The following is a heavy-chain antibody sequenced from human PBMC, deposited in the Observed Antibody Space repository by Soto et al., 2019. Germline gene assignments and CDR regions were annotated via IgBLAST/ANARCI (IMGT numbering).Heavy chain of an antibody. CDR2: IYHNVNA. V-gene: IGHV4-61*01. Sequence: SETLSLTCSISGGSVTSGNYYWSWIRQPPGKGLEWIGYIYHNVNADYNPSLKSGVTMSVDTSKNQFSLKVRSVTAADTAVYYCARRAYTTGWDKWFDPWGQGTLVTV. CDR1: GGSVTSGNYY. D-gene: IGHD1-1*01. J-gene: IGHJ5*02. CDR3: ARRAYTTGWDKWFDP.